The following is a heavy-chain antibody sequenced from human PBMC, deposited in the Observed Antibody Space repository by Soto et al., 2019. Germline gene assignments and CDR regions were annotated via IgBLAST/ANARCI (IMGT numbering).Heavy chain of an antibody. V-gene: IGHV4-61*01. D-gene: IGHD5-12*01. CDR1: GGSVSSDNYY. CDR3: ARGTRWLQSRVYFDY. CDR2: IYYNGAT. Sequence: PSETLSLTCTVSGGSVSSDNYYWSWIRHPPGKGLEWIGYIYYNGATDYNPSLKSRLTISVDTSKNQFSLKLTSVTAADTAVYYCARGTRWLQSRVYFDYWGQGTLVTVSS. J-gene: IGHJ4*02.